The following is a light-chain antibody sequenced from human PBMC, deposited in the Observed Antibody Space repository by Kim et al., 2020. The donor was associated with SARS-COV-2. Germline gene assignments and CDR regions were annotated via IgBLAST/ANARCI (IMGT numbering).Light chain of an antibody. J-gene: IGLJ3*02. CDR2: EAD. Sequence: RKATTTTARSSVSIAYNFVKSYQPRPGTAPIVLIYEADQRPSGVPDRFSGSIDSSANSVSLTGSGLKTEGEADYCCQSCDSSNKVFGGGTQLTVL. CDR3: QSCDSSNKV. V-gene: IGLV6-57*03. CDR1: SVSIAYNF.